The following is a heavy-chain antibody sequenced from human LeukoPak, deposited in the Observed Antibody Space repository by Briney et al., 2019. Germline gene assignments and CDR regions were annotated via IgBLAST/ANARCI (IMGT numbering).Heavy chain of an antibody. CDR2: IYYSGST. J-gene: IGHJ2*01. Sequence: SETLSLTCTVSGGSISSGGYYWSWIRQHPGTGLGWIGYIYYSGSTYYNPSLKSRVTISVDTSKNQFSLKLSSVTAADTAVYYCAREGVVPAAMSGWYFDLWGRGTLVTVSS. CDR3: AREGVVPAAMSGWYFDL. D-gene: IGHD2-2*01. CDR1: GGSISSGGYY. V-gene: IGHV4-31*03.